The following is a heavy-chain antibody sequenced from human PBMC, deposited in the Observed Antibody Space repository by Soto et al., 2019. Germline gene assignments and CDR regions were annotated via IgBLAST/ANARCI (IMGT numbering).Heavy chain of an antibody. CDR2: IYPGDSDT. CDR1: GYSFTSYW. V-gene: IGHV5-51*01. J-gene: IGHJ4*02. Sequence: GESLKISFKGSGYSFTSYWIGWVRQMPGKGLEWMGIIYPGDSDTRYSPSFQGQVTISADKSISTAYLQWSSLKASDTAMYYCARASKGVATLGRGFDYWGQGTLVTVSS. D-gene: IGHD5-12*01. CDR3: ARASKGVATLGRGFDY.